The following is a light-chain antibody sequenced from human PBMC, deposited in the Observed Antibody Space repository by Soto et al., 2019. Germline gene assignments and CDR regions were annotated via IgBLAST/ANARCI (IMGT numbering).Light chain of an antibody. CDR2: KAS. CDR3: QQYSSYPLT. CDR1: QTISSW. Sequence: DIQMTQSPSTLSASVGDRVTITCRASQTISSWLAWYQQRPGKAPNLLISKASGLEIGVPSRFSGSGSGTEFTLTISSLQPDEFATYYCQQYSSYPLTFGGGTKVEIK. J-gene: IGKJ4*01. V-gene: IGKV1-5*03.